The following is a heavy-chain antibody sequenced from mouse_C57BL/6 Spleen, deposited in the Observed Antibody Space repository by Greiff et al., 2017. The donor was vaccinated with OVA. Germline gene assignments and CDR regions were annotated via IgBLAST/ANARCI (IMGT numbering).Heavy chain of an antibody. J-gene: IGHJ2*01. Sequence: EVKLLESGGGLVQPGGSMKLSCVASGFTFSNYCMNWVRQSPEKGLEWVAQIRLKSDNYATHYAESVKGRFTISRDDSKSSVYLQMNNLRAVDTGIVYCTGPLSYFDYWGQGTTLTVSS. CDR1: GFTFSNYC. V-gene: IGHV6-3*01. CDR3: TGPLSYFDY. CDR2: IRLKSDNYAT.